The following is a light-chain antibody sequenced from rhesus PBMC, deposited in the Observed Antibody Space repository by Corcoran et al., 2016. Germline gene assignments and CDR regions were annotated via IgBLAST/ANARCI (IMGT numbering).Light chain of an antibody. CDR3: QHSYGSPYS. CDR2: KAS. CDR1: ENVNNY. V-gene: IGKV1-74*01. Sequence: DIQMTQSPSSLSASVGDRVTITCRASENVNNYLHWYQQKPGKAPRLLIYKASTLQSWVPARVSGSGSGTDFTLTISSLQPEDFATYYYQHSYGSPYSFGQGTKVEIK. J-gene: IGKJ2*01.